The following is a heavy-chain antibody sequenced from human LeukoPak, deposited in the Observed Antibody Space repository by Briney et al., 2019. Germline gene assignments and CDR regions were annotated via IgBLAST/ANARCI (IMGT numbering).Heavy chain of an antibody. CDR1: GYTFTGYY. Sequence: ASVKVSCKASGYTFTGYYMHWVRQAPGQGLEWMGWINPNSGGTNYAQKFQGRVTMTRDTSISTAYMELSRLRSDDTAVYYCARVAQLWNWFDPWGQRTLVTVSS. V-gene: IGHV1-2*02. D-gene: IGHD3-16*01. J-gene: IGHJ5*02. CDR3: ARVAQLWNWFDP. CDR2: INPNSGGT.